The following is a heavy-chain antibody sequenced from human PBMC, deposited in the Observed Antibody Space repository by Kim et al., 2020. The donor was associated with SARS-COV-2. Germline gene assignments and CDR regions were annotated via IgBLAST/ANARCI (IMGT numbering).Heavy chain of an antibody. CDR1: GFTFSSIW. CDR2: INSDGSTT. V-gene: IGHV3-74*01. Sequence: GGSLRLSCAASGFTFSSIWMHWVRQAPGKGLVWVSAINSDGSTTTYADSVRGRFTISRDNAKNTLYLLMNSLRAEDTAMYYCTTAFSGNYGNWGQGSPVTVSS. D-gene: IGHD1-26*01. CDR3: TTAFSGNYGN. J-gene: IGHJ4*02.